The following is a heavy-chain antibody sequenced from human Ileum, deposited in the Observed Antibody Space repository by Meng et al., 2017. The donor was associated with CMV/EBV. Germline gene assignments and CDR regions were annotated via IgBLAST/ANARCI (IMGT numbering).Heavy chain of an antibody. Sequence: QVQLVQSGAEVKKTGASVKCSCKAAGYTLIDYYMHWVRLAHGQGLEWMGWINPNSGATKYAQKFQGRVTMTRDTSISTAYMELTSLRSDDTAVYYRVRRMVRGVRFDPWGQGTLVTVSS. V-gene: IGHV1-2*02. D-gene: IGHD3-10*01. CDR1: GYTLIDYY. J-gene: IGHJ5*02. CDR3: VRRMVRGVRFDP. CDR2: INPNSGAT.